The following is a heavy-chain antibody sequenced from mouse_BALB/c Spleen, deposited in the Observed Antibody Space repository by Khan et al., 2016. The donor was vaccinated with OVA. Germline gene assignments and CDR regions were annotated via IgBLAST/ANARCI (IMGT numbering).Heavy chain of an antibody. V-gene: IGHV5-6*01. CDR1: GFTFSTYG. J-gene: IGHJ3*01. Sequence: EVELVESGGDLVKPGGSLKLSCAASGFTFSTYGMSWVRQTPDNRLQWVATVSTRRIYTYLPDSVKGRFTISRDNAKNTLYLQMSGLKSEDTAMFYCTRLAYYYDSEGFAYWGQGTLVTVSA. D-gene: IGHD1-1*01. CDR2: VSTRRIYT. CDR3: TRLAYYYDSEGFAY.